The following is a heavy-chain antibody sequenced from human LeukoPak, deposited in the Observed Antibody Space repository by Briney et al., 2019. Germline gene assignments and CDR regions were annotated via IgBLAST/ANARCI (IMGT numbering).Heavy chain of an antibody. CDR3: ARVDILTGYYSVFDY. CDR1: GGSISSGGYS. CDR2: IYHSGST. D-gene: IGHD3-9*01. V-gene: IGHV4-30-2*01. Sequence: SQTLSLTCAVSGGSISSGGYSWSWIRQPPGKGLEWIGYIYHSGSTYYNPSLKSRVTISVDRSKNQFSLKLSSVTAAGTAVYYCARVDILTGYYSVFDYWGQGTLVTVSS. J-gene: IGHJ4*02.